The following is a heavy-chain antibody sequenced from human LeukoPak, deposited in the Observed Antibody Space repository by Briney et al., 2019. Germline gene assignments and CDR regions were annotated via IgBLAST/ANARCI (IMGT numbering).Heavy chain of an antibody. Sequence: PGGSLRLSCAASGFTFSSYAMSWVRQAPGKGLEWVSAIRGSGGGTNYGDSVKGRFTISRDNAKNSLYLQMNSLRAEDTALYYCARREGVVAATLDYWGQGTLVTVSS. J-gene: IGHJ4*02. V-gene: IGHV3-23*01. D-gene: IGHD5-12*01. CDR1: GFTFSSYA. CDR2: IRGSGGGT. CDR3: ARREGVVAATLDY.